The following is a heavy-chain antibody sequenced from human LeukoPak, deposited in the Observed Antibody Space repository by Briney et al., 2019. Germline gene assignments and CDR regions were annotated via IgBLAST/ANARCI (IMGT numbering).Heavy chain of an antibody. V-gene: IGHV1-3*01. J-gene: IGHJ4*02. CDR1: GYTFTSYA. Sequence: ASVKVSCKASGYTFTSYAMHWVRQAPGQRLEWMGWINAGNGNTKYSQKFQGRVTMTTDTSTSTAYMELRSLRSDDTAVYYCARVSRYSSSSPRGGYFDYWGQGTLVTVSS. D-gene: IGHD6-6*01. CDR2: INAGNGNT. CDR3: ARVSRYSSSSPRGGYFDY.